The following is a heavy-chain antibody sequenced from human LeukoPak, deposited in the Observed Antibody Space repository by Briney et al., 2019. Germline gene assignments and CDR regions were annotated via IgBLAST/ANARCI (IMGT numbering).Heavy chain of an antibody. CDR2: ISYDGSNK. D-gene: IGHD1-26*01. J-gene: IGHJ3*02. V-gene: IGHV3-30-3*01. CDR3: AREATVGATSAFDI. CDR1: GFTFSSYA. Sequence: GRSLRLSCAASGFTFSSYAMHWVRQAPGKGLEWVAVISYDGSNKYYADSVKGRFTISRDNSKNTLYLQMNGLRAEDTAVYYCAREATVGATSAFDIWGQGTMVTVSS.